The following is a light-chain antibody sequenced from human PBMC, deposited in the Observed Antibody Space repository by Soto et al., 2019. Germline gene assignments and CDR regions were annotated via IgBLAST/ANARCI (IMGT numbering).Light chain of an antibody. V-gene: IGLV2-8*01. CDR2: EVS. CDR3: SSYAGSTDVV. Sequence: QSVLTQPPSASGSPGQSVTISCTGTSSDVGGYNYVSWYQQHPGKAPKLMIYEVSKRPSGVPDRFSGSKSGNTASLTVSGLQAEDEGDYYCSSYAGSTDVVFGGGTKLTVL. J-gene: IGLJ2*01. CDR1: SSDVGGYNY.